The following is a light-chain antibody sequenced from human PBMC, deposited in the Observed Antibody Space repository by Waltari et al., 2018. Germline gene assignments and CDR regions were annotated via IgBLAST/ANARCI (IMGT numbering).Light chain of an antibody. CDR3: QTVDDTGDYVL. CDR2: RKT. J-gene: IGLJ2*01. Sequence: SSDLTQTPSISVSPGQTAIITCSGDVLADKYIYWFQKKSGQAPVAVIRRKTGRPPEIAERFSGADSRTTATLTIVGVQPEDESDYYCQTVDDTGDYVLFGGGTKLTVL. V-gene: IGLV3-25*03. CDR1: VLADKY.